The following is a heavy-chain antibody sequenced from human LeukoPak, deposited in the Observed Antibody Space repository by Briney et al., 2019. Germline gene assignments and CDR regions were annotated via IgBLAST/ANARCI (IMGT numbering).Heavy chain of an antibody. D-gene: IGHD3-22*01. CDR3: ARDRSSGY. V-gene: IGHV3-7*01. CDR1: GLTFSSYW. CDR2: IKQDGSEK. J-gene: IGHJ4*02. Sequence: GGSLRLSCAASGLTFSSYWMSWVRQAPGKGLEWVANIKQDGSEKYYVDSVKGRFTISRDNAKNSLYLQMNSLRAEDTAVYYCARDRSSGYWGQGTLVTVSS.